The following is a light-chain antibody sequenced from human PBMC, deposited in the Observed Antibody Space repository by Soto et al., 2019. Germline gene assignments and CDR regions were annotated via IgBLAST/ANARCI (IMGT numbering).Light chain of an antibody. CDR2: GAS. J-gene: IGKJ2*01. Sequence: AIQMTQSPSSLSASVGDRVTITCRASQDIRKDLAWYQQKPGKAPQILIYGASTLQTGVASRFSGSGSATDFTLTISSLQPEDSAAYYCLHDYNYPFPLGQGTK. CDR3: LHDYNYPFP. V-gene: IGKV1-6*01. CDR1: QDIRKD.